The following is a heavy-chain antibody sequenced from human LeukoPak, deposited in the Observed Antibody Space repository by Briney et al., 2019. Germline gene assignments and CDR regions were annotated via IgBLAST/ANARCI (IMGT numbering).Heavy chain of an antibody. V-gene: IGHV1-2*02. Sequence: GASVKVSCKASGYTFTAYYMHWVRQAPGQGLEWMGWINPNSGDTNYAQKFQGRVTMTRDTSISTAYMELRRLRSDDTAMYYCARDPGSSFSTSWYDYYYMDVWGKGTTVTISS. J-gene: IGHJ6*03. CDR2: INPNSGDT. D-gene: IGHD6-6*01. CDR1: GYTFTAYY. CDR3: ARDPGSSFSTSWYDYYYMDV.